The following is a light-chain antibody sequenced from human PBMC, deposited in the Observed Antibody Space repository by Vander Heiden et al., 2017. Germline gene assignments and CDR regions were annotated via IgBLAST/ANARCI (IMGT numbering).Light chain of an antibody. Sequence: DIVMTQSPDSLAVSLRERATISCKSSQSVFYDPNNKNILAWFQQKPGQPPKLLIYWASTRESGVPDRFSGSGSGTDFTLTISSLQAEDVAVYYCQQYLHNPLTFGGGTKVEIK. J-gene: IGKJ4*01. CDR2: WAS. V-gene: IGKV4-1*01. CDR1: QSVFYDPNNKNI. CDR3: QQYLHNPLT.